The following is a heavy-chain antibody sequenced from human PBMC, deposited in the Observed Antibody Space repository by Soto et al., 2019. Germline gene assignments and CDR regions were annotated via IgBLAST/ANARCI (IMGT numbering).Heavy chain of an antibody. CDR2: ISGSGGST. J-gene: IGHJ5*02. CDR1: GFTFSSYA. D-gene: IGHD2-21*02. V-gene: IGHV3-23*01. CDR3: AKDAGTYCGGDCYSGSWFDP. Sequence: EVQLLESGGGLVQPGGSLRLSCAASGFTFSSYAMSWVRQAPGKGLEWVSAISGSGGSTYYADSVKGRFTISRDNSKNPLCLQMNSRRAEDTAVYYCAKDAGTYCGGDCYSGSWFDPWGQGTLVTVSS.